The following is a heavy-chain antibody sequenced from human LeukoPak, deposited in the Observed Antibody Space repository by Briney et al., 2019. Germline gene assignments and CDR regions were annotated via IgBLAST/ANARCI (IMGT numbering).Heavy chain of an antibody. J-gene: IGHJ6*02. Sequence: GGSLRLSCAASGFTLSSYWMHWVRQAPGKGLEYVSAISGDGGSTDYADSVKGRFTISGDNSKNTLYLQMGSLGAEDMAVYYCARDTGIRGMDVWGQGTTVTVSS. V-gene: IGHV3-64*02. D-gene: IGHD5-18*01. CDR3: ARDTGIRGMDV. CDR2: ISGDGGST. CDR1: GFTLSSYW.